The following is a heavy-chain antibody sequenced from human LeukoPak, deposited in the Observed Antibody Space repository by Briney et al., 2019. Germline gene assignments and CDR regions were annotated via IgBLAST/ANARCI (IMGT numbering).Heavy chain of an antibody. J-gene: IGHJ4*02. Sequence: ASVKVSCKASGYTFTDYHMHWVRQAPGQGLERLGWINPNNGGTNYAQKFQGRVTMTRDTSISTAYMELSSLRSDDTAVYYCARDRGGGSGTYYILYWGLGSLVTVSS. CDR2: INPNNGGT. D-gene: IGHD3-10*01. CDR1: GYTFTDYH. CDR3: ARDRGGGSGTYYILY. V-gene: IGHV1-2*02.